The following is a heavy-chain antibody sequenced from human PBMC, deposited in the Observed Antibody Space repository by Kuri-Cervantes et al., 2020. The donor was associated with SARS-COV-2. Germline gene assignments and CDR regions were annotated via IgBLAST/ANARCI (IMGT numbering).Heavy chain of an antibody. Sequence: LSLTCAASGFTFSSYSMNWVRQAPGKGLEWVSSISSSSSYIYYADSVKGRFTISRDNAKNSLYLQMNSLRAEDTAVYYCARTTYNLWFGELLSLWFDPWGQGTLVTVSS. D-gene: IGHD3-10*01. J-gene: IGHJ5*02. V-gene: IGHV3-21*01. CDR2: ISSSSSYI. CDR3: ARTTYNLWFGELLSLWFDP. CDR1: GFTFSSYS.